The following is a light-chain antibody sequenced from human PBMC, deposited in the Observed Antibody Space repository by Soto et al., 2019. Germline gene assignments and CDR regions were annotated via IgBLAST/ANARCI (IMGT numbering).Light chain of an antibody. Sequence: QSALTQPPSASGTLGQRVTISCSGSSSNIGSNTVNWYQQLPGTAPKLLIYSNNQRPSGVPDRFSGSKSGTSASLAISGLQSEDEADYYCEAWAASLNGYVLGTGTKVTVL. CDR1: SSNIGSNT. V-gene: IGLV1-44*01. CDR3: EAWAASLNGYV. CDR2: SNN. J-gene: IGLJ1*01.